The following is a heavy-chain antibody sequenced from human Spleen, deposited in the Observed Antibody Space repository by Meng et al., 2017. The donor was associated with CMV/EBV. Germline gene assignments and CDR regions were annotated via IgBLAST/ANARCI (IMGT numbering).Heavy chain of an antibody. CDR3: VGSEEFYHFRSGWEWYYHYGMDV. Sequence: GGSLRLSCAASGIIVSGNYMSWVRQAPGKGLEWVSVIYSGGSTYYADSVKGRFTISRDNSENALYLHMNSLRSEDTAVYYCVGSEEFYHFRSGWEWYYHYGMDVWGPGTTVTVSS. CDR2: IYSGGST. V-gene: IGHV3-53*05. CDR1: GIIVSGNY. J-gene: IGHJ6*02. D-gene: IGHD3-3*01.